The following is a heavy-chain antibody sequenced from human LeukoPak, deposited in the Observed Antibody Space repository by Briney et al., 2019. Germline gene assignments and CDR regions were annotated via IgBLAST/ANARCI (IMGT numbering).Heavy chain of an antibody. D-gene: IGHD5-24*01. CDR2: INSDGRSA. J-gene: IGHJ4*02. CDR3: ASEDGHNPNLGFDY. CDR1: GFAFSRYW. Sequence: GGSLRLSCAASGFAFSRYWMHWVRQAPGKGLVWVSRINSDGRSAVYADSVKGRFTISRDNAKNTLYLQMNSLRAEDTAVYYCASEDGHNPNLGFDYWGQGTLVTVSS. V-gene: IGHV3-74*01.